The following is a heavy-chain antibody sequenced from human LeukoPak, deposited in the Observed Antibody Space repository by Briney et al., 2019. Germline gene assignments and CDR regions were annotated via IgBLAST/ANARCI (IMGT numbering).Heavy chain of an antibody. D-gene: IGHD2-21*02. V-gene: IGHV3-7*01. Sequence: PGGSLILSCAASGFTFRSYWMSWVRQAPGKGLEWVANIKQDGSEKYYVDSVKGRFTISRDNAKNSLYLQMNSLRAEDTAVYYCARDLACQTSADCYHFDYWGQGTLVTVSS. CDR2: IKQDGSEK. CDR1: GFTFRSYW. J-gene: IGHJ4*02. CDR3: ARDLACQTSADCYHFDY.